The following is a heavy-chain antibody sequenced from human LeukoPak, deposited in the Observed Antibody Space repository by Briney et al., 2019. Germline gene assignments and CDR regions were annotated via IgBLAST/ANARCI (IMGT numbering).Heavy chain of an antibody. V-gene: IGHV3-74*01. CDR1: GFTFSRYG. CDR2: INTDGSST. Sequence: GGSLRLSCAASGFTFSRYGMSWVRQAPGKGLEWVSRINTDGSSTNYADSVKGRFTVSRDNAKNTLYLQMNSLRAEDTAVYYCAREPKTAFDIWGQGTMSPSLQ. CDR3: AREPKTAFDI. J-gene: IGHJ3*02.